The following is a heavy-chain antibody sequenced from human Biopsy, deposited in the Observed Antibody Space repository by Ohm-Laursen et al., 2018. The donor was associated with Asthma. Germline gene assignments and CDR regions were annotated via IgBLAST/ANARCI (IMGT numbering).Heavy chain of an antibody. CDR3: ARAVDYSHYYGMDV. CDR1: GYTFNSAG. J-gene: IGHJ6*02. CDR2: ISVYNGNT. V-gene: IGHV1-18*01. D-gene: IGHD3-10*01. Sequence: EASVKVSCKTSGYTFNSAGITWVRQAPGQGLEWMGWISVYNGNTKVAQKFQDRVTMITDTSTSTAYMELRSLRSDDTAVYFCARAVDYSHYYGMDVWGQGTTVTVSS.